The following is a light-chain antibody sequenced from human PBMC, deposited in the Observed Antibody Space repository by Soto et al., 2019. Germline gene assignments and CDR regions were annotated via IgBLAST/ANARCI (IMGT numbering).Light chain of an antibody. Sequence: EIVLTQSPGTLSLSPGERATLSCRASQSVDSSYLSWYQQKPGQAPRLLIFGASSRATGIPDRFSGSGSGTDFILTISRLEPEDFAVYYCQQYGKSPPFTFGGGTKVEIK. V-gene: IGKV3-20*01. CDR3: QQYGKSPPFT. CDR2: GAS. J-gene: IGKJ4*01. CDR1: QSVDSSY.